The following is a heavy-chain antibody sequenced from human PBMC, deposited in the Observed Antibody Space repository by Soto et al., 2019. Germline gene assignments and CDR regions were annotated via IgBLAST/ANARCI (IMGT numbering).Heavy chain of an antibody. V-gene: IGHV4-39*01. CDR3: ARGSGGYDFLFWLDY. CDR1: GGSISSSSYY. CDR2: IYYSGST. D-gene: IGHD5-12*01. J-gene: IGHJ4*02. Sequence: SETLSLTCTVSGGSISSSSYYWGWIRQPPGKGLEWIGSIYYSGSTYYNPSLKSRVTISVDTSKNQFSLKLSSVTAADTAVYYCARGSGGYDFLFWLDYWGQGTLVTVSS.